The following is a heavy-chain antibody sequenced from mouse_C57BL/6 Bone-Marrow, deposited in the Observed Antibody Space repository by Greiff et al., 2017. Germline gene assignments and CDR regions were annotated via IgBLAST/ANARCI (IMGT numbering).Heavy chain of an antibody. CDR2: FHPYNDDT. V-gene: IGHV1-47*01. Sequence: VQLKESGAELVKPGASVKMSCKASGYTFTTYPIEWMKQNHGKSLEWIGNFHPYNDDTKYNEKFKGKATLTVEKSSNTVYLELSRLTSDDSAVYYCARSSTFFYYFDYWVQGTTLTVSS. CDR1: GYTFTTYP. J-gene: IGHJ2*01. D-gene: IGHD5-1*01. CDR3: ARSSTFFYYFDY.